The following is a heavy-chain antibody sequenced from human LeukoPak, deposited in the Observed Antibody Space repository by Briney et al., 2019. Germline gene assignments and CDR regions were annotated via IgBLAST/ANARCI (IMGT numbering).Heavy chain of an antibody. J-gene: IGHJ1*01. Sequence: GGSLRLSCAASGFTFSGYWMHWVRQVPGKGLVWVSRINTDGSSTSYADSVKGRFTISRDNVKNTLYLQMNSLRAEDTAVYYCAGTPGCSGGSCYSFAEYFQHWGQGTLVTVSS. V-gene: IGHV3-74*01. CDR2: INTDGSST. CDR1: GFTFSGYW. D-gene: IGHD2-15*01. CDR3: AGTPGCSGGSCYSFAEYFQH.